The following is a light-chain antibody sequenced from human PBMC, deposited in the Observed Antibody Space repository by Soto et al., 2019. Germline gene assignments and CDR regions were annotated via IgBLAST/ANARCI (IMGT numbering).Light chain of an antibody. J-gene: IGKJ1*01. CDR1: QSVSRN. CDR2: GAS. CDR3: QQSNNWPRT. V-gene: IGKV3-15*01. Sequence: VMTQSPASLSLSPGDRATLSCRASQSVSRNLAWYQQKPGQAPRLLIYGASTRATGVPARFSGSGSGTELNLTISSLQSEDFAVYYCQQSNNWPRTFGQGTKVDIK.